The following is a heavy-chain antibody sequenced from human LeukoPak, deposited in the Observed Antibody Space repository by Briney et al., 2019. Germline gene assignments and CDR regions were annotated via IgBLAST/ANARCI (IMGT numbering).Heavy chain of an antibody. J-gene: IGHJ5*02. V-gene: IGHV3-30*18. CDR2: ISYHGRDK. CDR1: GFTFSSSG. CDR3: AKLVSDDHGDWFDP. D-gene: IGHD6-13*01. Sequence: GGSLRLSCAASGFTFSSSGMHWVRQAPGKGLEWVTFISYHGRDKYYADSVKGRFTISRDISKNTLYLQMNSLRAEDTAVYYCAKLVSDDHGDWFDPWGQGTLVTVSS.